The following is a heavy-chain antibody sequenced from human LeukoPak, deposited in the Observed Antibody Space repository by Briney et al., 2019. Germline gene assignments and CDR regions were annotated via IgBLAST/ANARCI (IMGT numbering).Heavy chain of an antibody. J-gene: IGHJ4*02. Sequence: GGSLRLSCAASGFTFSDYYMSWIRQAPGKGLEWVSYISSSGSTIYYADSVKGRLTISRDNAKNSLYLQMNSLRAEDTAVYYCARTPRDTVQLTGPDYWGQGTLVTVSS. CDR2: ISSSGSTI. CDR3: ARTPRDTVQLTGPDY. CDR1: GFTFSDYY. V-gene: IGHV3-11*04. D-gene: IGHD1-1*01.